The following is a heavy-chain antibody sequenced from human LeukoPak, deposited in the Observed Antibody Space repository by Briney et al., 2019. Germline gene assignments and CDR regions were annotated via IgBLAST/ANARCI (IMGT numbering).Heavy chain of an antibody. CDR2: IYYSGST. D-gene: IGHD3-22*01. Sequence: SETLSLTCTVSGGSISSYYWSWIRQPPGKGLEWIGYIYYSGSTNYNPSLKSRVTISVDTSKNQFSLKLSSVTAADTAVHYCARYAGDYYDSSGHTRFDPWGQGTLVTVSS. J-gene: IGHJ5*02. V-gene: IGHV4-59*01. CDR1: GGSISSYY. CDR3: ARYAGDYYDSSGHTRFDP.